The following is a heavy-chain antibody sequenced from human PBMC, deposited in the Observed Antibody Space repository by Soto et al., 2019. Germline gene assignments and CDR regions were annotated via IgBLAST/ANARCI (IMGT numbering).Heavy chain of an antibody. CDR1: GFTFSSYG. CDR3: AKEWVYDSSGWFLDY. J-gene: IGHJ4*02. CDR2: ISNDGSNK. V-gene: IGHV3-30*18. D-gene: IGHD3-22*01. Sequence: QVQLVESGGGVVQPGRSLRLSCAASGFTFSSYGMHWVRQAPGKGLEWVAVISNDGSNKYYADSVKGRFTISRDNYKNTLYLYTTRLRVDDAVVSYCAKEWVYDSSGWFLDYWGQGTLVTVSS.